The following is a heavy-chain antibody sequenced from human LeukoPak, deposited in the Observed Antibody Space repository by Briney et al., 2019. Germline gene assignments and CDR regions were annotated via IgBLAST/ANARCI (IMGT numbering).Heavy chain of an antibody. J-gene: IGHJ4*02. D-gene: IGHD3-22*01. Sequence: GGSLRLSCAASGFTFSSYAMSWVRQAPGKGLEWVSAISGSGGSTYYADSVKGRFTISRDNSKNTLYLQMNSLRAEDTAVYYCAKDESRSSGYYYYFDYWGQGTLVTVSS. CDR3: AKDESRSSGYYYYFDY. CDR1: GFTFSSYA. V-gene: IGHV3-23*01. CDR2: ISGSGGST.